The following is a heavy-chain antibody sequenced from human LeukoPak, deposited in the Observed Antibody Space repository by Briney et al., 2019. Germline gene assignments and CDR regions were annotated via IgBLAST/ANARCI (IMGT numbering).Heavy chain of an antibody. D-gene: IGHD3-22*01. J-gene: IGHJ4*02. V-gene: IGHV4-39*07. Sequence: KPSETLSLTCTVSGGSISSISYYWGWIRQSPGKGLEWIGSIYYSGSTYYNPSLKSRVTISVDTSKNQFSLKLSSVTAADTAVYYCARGNYDSSGYYYFDYWGQGTLVTVSS. CDR3: ARGNYDSSGYYYFDY. CDR1: GGSISSISYY. CDR2: IYYSGST.